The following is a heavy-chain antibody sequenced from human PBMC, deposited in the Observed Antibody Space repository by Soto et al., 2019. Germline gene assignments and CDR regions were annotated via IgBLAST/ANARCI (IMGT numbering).Heavy chain of an antibody. V-gene: IGHV1-69*12. J-gene: IGHJ2*01. D-gene: IGHD6-19*01. CDR3: ARDRVNSSGWYFWYFDL. Sequence: QVQLVQSGAEVKKPGSSVKVSCKASGSTFSSYAISWVRQAPGQGLEWMGGIIPIFGTANYAQKFQGRVTITADESTSTAYMELSSLRSEDTAVYYCARDRVNSSGWYFWYFDLWGRGTLVTVSS. CDR2: IIPIFGTA. CDR1: GSTFSSYA.